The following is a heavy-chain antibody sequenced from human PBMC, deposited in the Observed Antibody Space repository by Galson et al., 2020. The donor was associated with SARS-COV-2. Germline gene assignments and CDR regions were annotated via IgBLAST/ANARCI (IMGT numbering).Heavy chain of an antibody. CDR2: ISYDGSNK. D-gene: IGHD3-22*01. Sequence: GGSLRLSCAASGFTFSSYAMHWVRQAPGKGLEWVAVISYDGSNKYYADSVKGRFTISRDNSKNTLYLQMNSLRAEDTAVYYCAGYYYDSSGYYDYWGQGTLVTVSS. J-gene: IGHJ4*02. CDR1: GFTFSSYA. CDR3: AGYYYDSSGYYDY. V-gene: IGHV3-30-3*01.